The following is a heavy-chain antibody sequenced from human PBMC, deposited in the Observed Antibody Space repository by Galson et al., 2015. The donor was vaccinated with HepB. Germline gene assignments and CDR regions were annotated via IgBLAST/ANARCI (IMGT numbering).Heavy chain of an antibody. V-gene: IGHV3-33*06. CDR3: AKDAYKSSYYFDS. D-gene: IGHD3-16*01. Sequence: SLGLSCAASGFAFPKSGMHWVRQAPGEGLEWMAVIWSDGAHKYYADYVRGRFSISRDHTNKHLYLHMNSLRAEDTSVYYCAKDAYKSSYYFDSWGQGILVTVSS. J-gene: IGHJ4*02. CDR2: IWSDGAHK. CDR1: GFAFPKSG.